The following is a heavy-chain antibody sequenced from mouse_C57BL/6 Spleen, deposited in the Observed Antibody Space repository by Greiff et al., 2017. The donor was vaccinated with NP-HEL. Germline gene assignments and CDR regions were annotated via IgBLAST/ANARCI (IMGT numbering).Heavy chain of an antibody. CDR2: IYPGSGST. CDR1: GYTFTSYW. J-gene: IGHJ3*01. Sequence: QVQLQQPGAELVKPGASVKMSCKASGYTFTSYWITWVKQRPGQGLEWIGDIYPGSGSTNYNEKFKSKATLTVDTSSSTAYMQLSSLTSEDSAVYYWAGEGRQLRLGGVSFAYWGQGTLVTVSA. CDR3: AGEGRQLRLGGVSFAY. V-gene: IGHV1-55*01. D-gene: IGHD3-2*02.